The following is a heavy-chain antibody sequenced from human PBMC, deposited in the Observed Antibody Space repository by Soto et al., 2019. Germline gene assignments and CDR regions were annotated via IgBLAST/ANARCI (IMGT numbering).Heavy chain of an antibody. CDR3: ARVKAQILSSGWYGGDDI. Sequence: EVQPLESGGGLVQPGGSLRLSCAASGFTFSTYSMTWVRQAPGKGLEWVSTIRDSGHSTHYADSVRGRFAISRDNSKNTLFLQMNSLRAEDTAVYYCARVKAQILSSGWYGGDDIWGQGTMVTVSS. CDR2: IRDSGHST. D-gene: IGHD6-19*01. V-gene: IGHV3-23*01. J-gene: IGHJ3*02. CDR1: GFTFSTYS.